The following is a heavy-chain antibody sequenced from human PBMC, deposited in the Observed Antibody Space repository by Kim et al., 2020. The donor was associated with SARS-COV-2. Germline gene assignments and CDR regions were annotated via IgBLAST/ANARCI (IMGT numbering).Heavy chain of an antibody. V-gene: IGHV4-39*01. J-gene: IGHJ4*02. CDR3: ARLPVAGTGYFDY. Sequence: SETLSLTCTVSGGSISSSSYYWGWIRQPPGKGLEWIGSIYYSGSTYYNPSLKSRVTISVDTSKNQFSLKLSSVTAADTAVYYCARLPVAGTGYFDYWGQGTLVTVSS. CDR1: GGSISSSSYY. CDR2: IYYSGST. D-gene: IGHD6-19*01.